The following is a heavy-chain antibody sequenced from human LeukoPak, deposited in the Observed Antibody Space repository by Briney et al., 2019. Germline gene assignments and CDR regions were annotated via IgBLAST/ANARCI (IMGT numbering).Heavy chain of an antibody. V-gene: IGHV4-34*01. CDR1: GGSFSGYY. J-gene: IGHJ4*02. CDR2: INHSGST. Sequence: PSETLSLTCAVYGGSFSGYYWSWIRQPPGKGPEWIGEINHSGSTNYNPSLKSRVTISVDTSKNQFSLKLSSVTAADTAVYYCARVFDYWGQGTLVTVSS. CDR3: ARVFDY.